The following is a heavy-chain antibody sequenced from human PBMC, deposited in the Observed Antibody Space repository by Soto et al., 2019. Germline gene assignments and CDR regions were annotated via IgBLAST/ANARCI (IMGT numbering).Heavy chain of an antibody. V-gene: IGHV4-30-4*01. CDR3: ARWGVAAAGTPYFDY. CDR2: IYYSGST. D-gene: IGHD6-13*01. Sequence: QVQLQESGPGLVKPSQTLSLTCTVSGGSISSGDYYWSWIRQPPGKGLEWIGYIYYSGSTYYNPSLKSRVTISVDTSKIQFSLKLSSVTAADTAVYYCARWGVAAAGTPYFDYWGQGTLVTVSS. CDR1: GGSISSGDYY. J-gene: IGHJ4*02.